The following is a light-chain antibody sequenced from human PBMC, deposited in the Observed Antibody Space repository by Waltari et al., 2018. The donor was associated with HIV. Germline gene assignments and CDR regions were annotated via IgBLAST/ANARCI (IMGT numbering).Light chain of an antibody. CDR2: QDD. Sequence: SFEPTPPPSVSASPGQTASITSSGATLGDKYVWWFQQRPGQSPVEVLYQDDKRPSGIPGRFSGSNSGNTATLTISETQIMDDADYYCQAWGTNTAVFGGGTKLTVL. CDR1: TLGDKY. CDR3: QAWGTNTAV. V-gene: IGLV3-1*01. J-gene: IGLJ3*02.